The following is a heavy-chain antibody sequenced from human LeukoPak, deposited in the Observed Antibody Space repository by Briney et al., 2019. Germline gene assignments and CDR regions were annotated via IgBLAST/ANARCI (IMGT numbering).Heavy chain of an antibody. J-gene: IGHJ6*03. CDR1: GFTFEDYA. CDR2: INWNSGNI. Sequence: GGSLRLSCAASGFTFEDYAMHWVRQAPGKGLEWVSGINWNSGNIGYADSVKGRFTISRDNAKNSLYLQMNSLRAEDTALYYCAKGYCSSTSCYSYYYMDVWGKGTTVTISS. D-gene: IGHD2-2*01. CDR3: AKGYCSSTSCYSYYYMDV. V-gene: IGHV3-9*01.